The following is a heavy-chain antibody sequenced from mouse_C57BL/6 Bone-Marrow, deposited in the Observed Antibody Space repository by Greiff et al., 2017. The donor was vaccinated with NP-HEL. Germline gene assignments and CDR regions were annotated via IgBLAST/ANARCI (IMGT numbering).Heavy chain of an antibody. D-gene: IGHD1-1*01. Sequence: EVKLEESGGGLVKPGGSLKLSCAASGFTFSSYTMSWVRQTPEKRLEWVATISGGGGNTYYPDSVKGRFTISRDNAKNTLYLQMSSLRSEDTALYYCARRDYYGSSLAYWGQGTLVTVSA. CDR2: ISGGGGNT. CDR1: GFTFSSYT. J-gene: IGHJ3*01. CDR3: ARRDYYGSSLAY. V-gene: IGHV5-9*01.